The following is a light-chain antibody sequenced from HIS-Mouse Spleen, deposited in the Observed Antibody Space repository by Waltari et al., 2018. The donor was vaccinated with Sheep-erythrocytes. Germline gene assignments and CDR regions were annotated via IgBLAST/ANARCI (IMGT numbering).Light chain of an antibody. CDR3: QAWDSSTAWV. J-gene: IGLJ3*02. CDR2: QDS. Sequence: SYELTQPPSVPVSPGQTASITCSGDKLGDKHSCWYQQKPGQSPVLVIYQDSKRPSGIPERFSGSSSGNTATLTIGGTQAMDEADYYCQAWDSSTAWVFGGGTKLTVL. V-gene: IGLV3-1*01. CDR1: KLGDKH.